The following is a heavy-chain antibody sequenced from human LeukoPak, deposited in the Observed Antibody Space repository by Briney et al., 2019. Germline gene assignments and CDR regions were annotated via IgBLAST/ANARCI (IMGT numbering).Heavy chain of an antibody. CDR1: GFTFSSFG. J-gene: IGHJ6*03. CDR3: ARAQWGLLRYYYYYMDV. V-gene: IGHV3-48*01. CDR2: ISSSTSVI. Sequence: GGSLRLSCAASGFTFSSFGMNWVRQAPGKGLDWISYISSSTSVIYYADSVKGRFTISRDNAKNSLYLQMNSLRAEDTAVYYCARAQWGLLRYYYYYMDVWGKGTTVTISS. D-gene: IGHD1-26*01.